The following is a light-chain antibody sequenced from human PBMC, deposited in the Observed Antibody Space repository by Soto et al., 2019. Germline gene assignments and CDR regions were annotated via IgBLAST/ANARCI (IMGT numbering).Light chain of an antibody. Sequence: EIVLTQSPGTLSLSPGERATLSCRASQSVNNAYLAWYQHKPGQAPRLLISGTSSRATGIPDRFSGSGSVTDFTLSISRLEPEDFSMYYCQQYGSSHPINFGQRTRLEIK. V-gene: IGKV3-20*01. J-gene: IGKJ5*01. CDR3: QQYGSSHPIN. CDR2: GTS. CDR1: QSVNNAY.